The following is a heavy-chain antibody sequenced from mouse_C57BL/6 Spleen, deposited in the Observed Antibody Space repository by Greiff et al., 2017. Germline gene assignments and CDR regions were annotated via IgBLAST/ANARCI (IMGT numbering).Heavy chain of an antibody. Sequence: QVQLQQSGAELVKPGASVKMSCKASGYTFTSYWITWVKQRPGQGLEWIGDIYPGSGSTNYNEKFKSKATLTVDTSSSTAYMQLSSLTSEDSAVYYCARGGPGYFDVWGTGTTVTVSS. CDR2: IYPGSGST. CDR1: GYTFTSYW. CDR3: ARGGPGYFDV. V-gene: IGHV1-55*01. J-gene: IGHJ1*03. D-gene: IGHD3-3*01.